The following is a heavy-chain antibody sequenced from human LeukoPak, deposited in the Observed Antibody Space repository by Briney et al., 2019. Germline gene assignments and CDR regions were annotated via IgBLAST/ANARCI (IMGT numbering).Heavy chain of an antibody. D-gene: IGHD2-15*01. CDR1: GFTFSSYV. J-gene: IGHJ4*02. CDR2: ISYDGSNK. CDR3: ATDPCSGGRCYFDY. Sequence: PGGSLRLSCAASGFTFSSYVMHWVPQAPGKGLEWVAVISYDGSNKYYADSVKGRFTISRDNSKNMLYLQMNSLRAEDTAVYFCATDPCSGGRCYFDYSGQGILVTVSS. V-gene: IGHV3-30*03.